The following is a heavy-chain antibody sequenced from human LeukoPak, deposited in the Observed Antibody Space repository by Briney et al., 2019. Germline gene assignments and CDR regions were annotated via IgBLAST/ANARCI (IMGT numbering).Heavy chain of an antibody. D-gene: IGHD1-20*01. CDR1: GFSFRSYS. CDR2: INTDSSTM. V-gene: IGHV3-48*01. CDR3: ARHNWNDRDFYFDY. J-gene: IGHJ4*02. Sequence: PGGSLRLSCAASGFSFRSYSMNWVRQAPGKGLEWVSYINTDSSTMYYADSVKGRFTISRDNAKNSLFLQMNSLRAEDTAVYYCARHNWNDRDFYFDYWGQGTLVTVSS.